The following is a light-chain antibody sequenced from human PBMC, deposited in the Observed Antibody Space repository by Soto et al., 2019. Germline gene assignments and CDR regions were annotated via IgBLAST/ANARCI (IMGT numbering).Light chain of an antibody. V-gene: IGKV1-5*01. Sequence: DIQMTQSPSTLSASVGDRVTITCRANQFISTWVAWFQQKPGKAPRLVIHEASALESGVPSRFSGSGSGTEFTLTISSLQPDDFATYYCQHYNSYSEAFGQGTKVDIK. CDR3: QHYNSYSEA. J-gene: IGKJ1*01. CDR1: QFISTW. CDR2: EAS.